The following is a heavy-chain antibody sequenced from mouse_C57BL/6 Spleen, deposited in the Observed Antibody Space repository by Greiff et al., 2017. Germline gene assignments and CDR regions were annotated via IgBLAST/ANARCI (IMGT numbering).Heavy chain of an antibody. CDR2: IYPGSGST. V-gene: IGHV1-55*01. CDR3: ARLDLTGYYYAMDY. J-gene: IGHJ4*01. Sequence: VKLMESGAELVKPGASVKMSCKASGYTFTSYWITWVKQRPGQGLEWIGDIYPGSGSTNYNEKFKSKATLTVDTSSSTAYMQLSSLTSEDSAVYYCARLDLTGYYYAMDYWGQGTSVTVSS. CDR1: GYTFTSYW.